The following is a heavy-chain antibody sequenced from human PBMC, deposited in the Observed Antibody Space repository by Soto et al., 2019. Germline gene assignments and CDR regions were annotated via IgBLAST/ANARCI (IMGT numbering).Heavy chain of an antibody. CDR2: IDPSDSYT. Sequence: GESLKITCKGSGYSFTSYWISWVRQMPGKGLEWMGRIDPSDSYTNYSPSFQGHVTISADKSISTAYLQWSSLKASDTAMYYCASSPRGYCSSTSCRELGNYYGMDVWGQGTTVTVSS. CDR1: GYSFTSYW. J-gene: IGHJ6*02. D-gene: IGHD2-2*01. V-gene: IGHV5-10-1*01. CDR3: ASSPRGYCSSTSCRELGNYYGMDV.